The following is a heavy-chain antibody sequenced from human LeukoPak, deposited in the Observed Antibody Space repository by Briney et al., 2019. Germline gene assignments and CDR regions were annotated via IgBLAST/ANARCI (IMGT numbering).Heavy chain of an antibody. V-gene: IGHV3-64D*06. CDR3: VTELGIGGFDI. D-gene: IGHD7-27*01. J-gene: IGHJ3*02. CDR2: ISTNGGST. CDR1: GLTFSLYS. Sequence: PGGSLRLSCSASGLTFSLYSMHWVRQAPGKGLEYVSGISTNGGSTYYADSVKGRFTISRDNSKNTLYLQMSTLRAEDTSVYYCVTELGIGGFDIWGQGTKVTVSS.